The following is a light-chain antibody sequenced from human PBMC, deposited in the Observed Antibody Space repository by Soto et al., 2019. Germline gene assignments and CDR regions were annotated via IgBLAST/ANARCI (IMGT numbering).Light chain of an antibody. V-gene: IGKV3-20*01. Sequence: DIVMTQSPLSLPVTPGEPACISCRSSQSLSFNLAWYQQKPGQPPRLLIFDASNRAAGVPARFSGSGSGTDFTLTISRLEPEDFAVYYCQHYVTSPLTFGGGTKVDIK. CDR2: DAS. J-gene: IGKJ4*01. CDR3: QHYVTSPLT. CDR1: QSLSFN.